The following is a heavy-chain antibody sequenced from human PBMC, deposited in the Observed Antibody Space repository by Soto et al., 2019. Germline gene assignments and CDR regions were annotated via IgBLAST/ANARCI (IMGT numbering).Heavy chain of an antibody. J-gene: IGHJ3*02. V-gene: IGHV4-34*01. Sequence: QVQLQQWGAGLLKPSETLSLTCAVYGGSFSGYYWSWIRQPPGKGLEWIGEINHSGSTNYNPSLKSRVTISVDTSKNQFSLKLSSVTAADTAVYYCARVGRRCMVRGCAFDIWGQGTMVTVSS. CDR1: GGSFSGYY. CDR2: INHSGST. CDR3: ARVGRRCMVRGCAFDI. D-gene: IGHD3-10*01.